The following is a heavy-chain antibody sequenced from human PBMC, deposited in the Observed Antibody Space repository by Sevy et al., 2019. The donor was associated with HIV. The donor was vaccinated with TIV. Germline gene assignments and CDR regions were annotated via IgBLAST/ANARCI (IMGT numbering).Heavy chain of an antibody. V-gene: IGHV1-8*01. D-gene: IGHD6-6*01. Sequence: ASVKVSCKASGYTFTSYDINWVRQATGQGLEWMGWMNPNSGNTGYAQKFQGRVTMTRNTSISTAYMELSSLRSEDTAVYYCARAYSSSWVYYYYSMDVWGQGTTVTVSS. CDR1: GYTFTSYD. J-gene: IGHJ6*02. CDR2: MNPNSGNT. CDR3: ARAYSSSWVYYYYSMDV.